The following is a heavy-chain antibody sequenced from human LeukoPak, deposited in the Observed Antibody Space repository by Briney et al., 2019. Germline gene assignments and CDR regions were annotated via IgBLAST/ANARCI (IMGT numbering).Heavy chain of an antibody. J-gene: IGHJ2*01. CDR2: IYYSGST. CDR3: ARDIYTGYDFWSGYLTYWYFDL. CDR1: GGSISSYY. V-gene: IGHV4-59*01. D-gene: IGHD3-3*01. Sequence: SETLSLTCTVSGGSISSYYWSWIRQPPGKGLEWIGYIYYSGSTNYNPSLKSRVTISVDTSKNQFSLKLSSVTAADTAVYYCARDIYTGYDFWSGYLTYWYFDLWGRGTLVTVSS.